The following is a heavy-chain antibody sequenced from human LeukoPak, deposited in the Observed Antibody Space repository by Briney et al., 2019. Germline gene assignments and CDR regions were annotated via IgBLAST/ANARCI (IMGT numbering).Heavy chain of an antibody. J-gene: IGHJ3*02. Sequence: SETLSLTCAVHGGSFSGYYWSWIRQPPGKGLEWIGEINHSGSTNYNPSLKSRVTISVDTSKNQFSLKLSSVTAADTAVYYCARGRTIVVVTAKTFDIWGQGTMVTVSS. CDR3: ARGRTIVVVTAKTFDI. D-gene: IGHD2-21*02. V-gene: IGHV4-34*01. CDR2: INHSGST. CDR1: GGSFSGYY.